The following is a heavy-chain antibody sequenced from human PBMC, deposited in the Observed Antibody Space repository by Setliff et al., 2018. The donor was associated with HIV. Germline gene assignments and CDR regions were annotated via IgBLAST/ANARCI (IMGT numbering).Heavy chain of an antibody. J-gene: IGHJ4*02. CDR3: AGTYYYGSGATR. D-gene: IGHD3-10*01. CDR2: VDPEDGET. CDR1: GYTFSDYY. Sequence: ASVKVSCKASGYTFSDYYMHWVQQAPGKGLEWMGRVDPEDGETKYAEKFQGRVTMTRDTSTSTVYMELSSLRSEDTAVYYCAGTYYYGSGATRWGQGTLVTVSS. V-gene: IGHV1-69-2*01.